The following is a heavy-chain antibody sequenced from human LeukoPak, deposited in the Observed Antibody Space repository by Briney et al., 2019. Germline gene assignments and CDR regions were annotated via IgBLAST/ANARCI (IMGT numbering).Heavy chain of an antibody. V-gene: IGHV3-33*01. CDR2: IWYDGSEK. D-gene: IGHD3-22*01. CDR1: GFTFSSYG. CDR3: ARGPEYYYDSSGYYLNY. J-gene: IGHJ4*02. Sequence: GGSLRLSCAASGFTFSSYGMHWVRQAPGKGLEWVAVIWYDGSEKYYADSVKGRFTISRDNSKSTLYLQMNSLRAEDTAVYYCARGPEYYYDSSGYYLNYWGQGTLVTVSS.